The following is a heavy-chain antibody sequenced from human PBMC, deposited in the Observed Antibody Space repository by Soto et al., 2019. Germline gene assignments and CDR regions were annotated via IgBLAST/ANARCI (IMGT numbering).Heavy chain of an antibody. D-gene: IGHD5-18*01. CDR3: VKDSQLWLGSRYFYYYYGMDV. Sequence: LRLSCSASAFTFRSYAMHWDRQAPGKGLEYVSAISSNGGSTYYADSVEGRFTISRNNSKNTLYLQMSSLRAEDTAVYYCVKDSQLWLGSRYFYYYYGMDVWGQGTTVTVSS. V-gene: IGHV3-64D*06. CDR2: ISSNGGST. J-gene: IGHJ6*02. CDR1: AFTFRSYA.